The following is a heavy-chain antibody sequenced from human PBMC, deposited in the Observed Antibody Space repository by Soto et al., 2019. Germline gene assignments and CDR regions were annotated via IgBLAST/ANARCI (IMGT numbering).Heavy chain of an antibody. J-gene: IGHJ5*01. CDR3: ARMVAAVTVPPRRWFDS. D-gene: IGHD6-13*01. CDR2: IYYSGST. CDR1: GGSISSTDYY. Sequence: SETLSLTCTVSGGSISSTDYYWGWIRQHPGKGLEWIGNIYYSGSTYYNPSLKSRSTISVDTSKNQFSLKLSSVTAADTAMYYCARMVAAVTVPPRRWFDSWGQGPLVTVSS. V-gene: IGHV4-31*03.